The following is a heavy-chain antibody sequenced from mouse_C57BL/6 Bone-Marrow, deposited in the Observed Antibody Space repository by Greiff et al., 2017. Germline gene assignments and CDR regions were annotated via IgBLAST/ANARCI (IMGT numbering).Heavy chain of an antibody. D-gene: IGHD2-4*01. Sequence: QVQLQQSGPGLVQPSQSLSITCTVSGFSLTSYGVHWVRQSPGKGLEWLGVIWSGGSTDYNAAFISRLSISKDNSKSQVFFKMNSLQADDTAIYYCARMGTMTYCDYGGQGTTLTVSA. J-gene: IGHJ2*01. CDR1: GFSLTSYG. V-gene: IGHV2-2*01. CDR3: ARMGTMTYCDY. CDR2: IWSGGST.